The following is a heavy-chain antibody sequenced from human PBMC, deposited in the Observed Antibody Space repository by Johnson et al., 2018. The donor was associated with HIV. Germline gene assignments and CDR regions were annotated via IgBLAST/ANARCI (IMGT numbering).Heavy chain of an antibody. CDR1: GFTFEDNG. V-gene: IGHV3-30*03. CDR2: LSYDGSNK. CDR3: ARERGYFGNPAFDI. Sequence: QVQLVESGGGVVRPGGSLRLSCAASGFTFEDNGMSWVRQVPGKGLAWVAVLSYDGSNKFYAASVKGRFTISRDNSKNTLYLQMNSLRTEDTAMYYCARERGYFGNPAFDIWGQGTMVTVSS. D-gene: IGHD4-23*01. J-gene: IGHJ3*02.